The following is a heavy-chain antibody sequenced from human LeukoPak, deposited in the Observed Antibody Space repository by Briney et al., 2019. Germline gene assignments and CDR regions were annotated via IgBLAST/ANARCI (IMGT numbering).Heavy chain of an antibody. D-gene: IGHD3-10*01. J-gene: IGHJ5*02. V-gene: IGHV3-23*01. CDR3: ARTLYGSGSYNWFDP. Sequence: GGSLRLSCAASGFPFSTYAMSWVRQAPGKGLEWVSSIRGSDGSTYYADSVKGRFAISRDNSKNTLYLQMNSLRAEDTAVYYCARTLYGSGSYNWFDPWGQGTLVTVSS. CDR1: GFPFSTYA. CDR2: IRGSDGST.